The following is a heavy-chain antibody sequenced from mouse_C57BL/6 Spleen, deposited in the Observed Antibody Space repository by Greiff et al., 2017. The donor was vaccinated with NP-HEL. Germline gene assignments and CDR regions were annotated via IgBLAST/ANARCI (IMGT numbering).Heavy chain of an antibody. CDR1: GFTFSDFY. Sequence: EVNVVESGGGLVQSGRSLRLSCATSGFTFSDFYMEWVRQAPGKGLEWIAASRNKANDYTTEYSASVKGRFIVSRDTSQSILYLQMNALRAEDTAIYYCARSYYGNYLDYWGQGTTLTVSS. J-gene: IGHJ2*01. CDR2: SRNKANDYTT. V-gene: IGHV7-1*01. D-gene: IGHD2-10*01. CDR3: ARSYYGNYLDY.